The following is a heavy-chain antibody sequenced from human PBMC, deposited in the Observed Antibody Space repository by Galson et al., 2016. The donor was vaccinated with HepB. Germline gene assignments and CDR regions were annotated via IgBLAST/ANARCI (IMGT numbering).Heavy chain of an antibody. D-gene: IGHD3-10*01. J-gene: IGHJ4*02. CDR2: ISYTGNT. V-gene: IGHV4-59*01. CDR3: VRDGWGSSHFEY. CDR1: SGSMISGYY. Sequence: SETLSLTCTVSSGSMISGYYWSWTRQPPGKRLEWIGFISYTGNTSYNPSLESRGTISVDTSKNQLSLRLISVTAADTAVYFCVRDGWGSSHFEYWGQGTLVTVSS.